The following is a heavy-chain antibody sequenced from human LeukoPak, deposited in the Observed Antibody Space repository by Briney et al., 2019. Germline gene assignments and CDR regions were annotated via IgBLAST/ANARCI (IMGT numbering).Heavy chain of an antibody. D-gene: IGHD2-2*01. CDR1: AFTFSSYG. CDR2: IWYDGSNK. J-gene: IGHJ4*02. CDR3: ARDGGRYCSSTSCLYFDY. V-gene: IGHV3-33*01. Sequence: PGGSLRLSCAGSAFTFSSYGMHWVRQAPGKGLEWVAVIWYDGSNKYYADSVKGRFTISRDNSKNTLYLQMNSLRAEDTAVYYCARDGGRYCSSTSCLYFDYWGQGTLVTVSS.